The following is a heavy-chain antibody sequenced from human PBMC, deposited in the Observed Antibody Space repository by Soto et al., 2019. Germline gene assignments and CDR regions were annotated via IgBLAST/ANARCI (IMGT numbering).Heavy chain of an antibody. D-gene: IGHD3-22*01. CDR2: IDPSNSHI. CDR3: ARLYDSTGSDY. CDR1: GYTFTNDW. Sequence: DSLKMSCKGSGYTFTNDWISWVRQMPGKGLEWMGRIDPSNSHINHSPSFQGHVTISVDKSISTAYLQRSKLKASDTAIYYCARLYDSTGSDYWGQGTLVTVSS. J-gene: IGHJ4*02. V-gene: IGHV5-10-1*01.